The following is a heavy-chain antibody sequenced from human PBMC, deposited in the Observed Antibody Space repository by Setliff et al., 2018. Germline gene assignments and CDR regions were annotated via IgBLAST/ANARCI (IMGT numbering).Heavy chain of an antibody. CDR2: IIPILETT. CDR3: ARWNGSGYFYY. V-gene: IGHV1-69*13. D-gene: IGHD3-3*01. J-gene: IGHJ4*02. Sequence: SVKVSCKASGGTFSGYAFSWVRQAPGQGLERIGGIIPILETTNYAQNFQGRVSITADESTRTAYMELSSLTFEDTAVYYCARWNGSGYFYYWGQGTWVTVSS. CDR1: GGTFSGYA.